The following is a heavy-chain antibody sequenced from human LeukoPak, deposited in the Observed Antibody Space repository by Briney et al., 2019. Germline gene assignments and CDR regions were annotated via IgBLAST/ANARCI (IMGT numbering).Heavy chain of an antibody. J-gene: IGHJ3*02. CDR2: IYYSGST. CDR1: GGSISSSSYY. D-gene: IGHD1-26*01. V-gene: IGHV4-39*07. CDR3: ARAAVGYDAFDI. Sequence: SETLSLTCTVSGGSISSSSYYWGWIRQPPGKGLEWIGSIYYSGSTYYNPSLKSRVTISVDTSNNQFSLKLSSVTAADTAVYYCARAAVGYDAFDIWGQGTMVTVSS.